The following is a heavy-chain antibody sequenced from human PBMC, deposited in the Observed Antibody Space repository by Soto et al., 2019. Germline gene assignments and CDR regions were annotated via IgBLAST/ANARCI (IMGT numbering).Heavy chain of an antibody. J-gene: IGHJ4*02. D-gene: IGHD3-16*01. V-gene: IGHV1-8*01. CDR1: GYTFTSCD. CDR2: MNPNSGNT. CDR3: ARGGGDAGWRSVGY. Sequence: QVQLVQSGAEVKKPGASVKVSCKASGYTFTSCDINWVRQVTGQGLQWMGWMNPNSGNTGYAQIFQGRVTMTRNTXXSTAYMELSSLTSEDTAVYYCARGGGDAGWRSVGYWGQGTGVTVSS.